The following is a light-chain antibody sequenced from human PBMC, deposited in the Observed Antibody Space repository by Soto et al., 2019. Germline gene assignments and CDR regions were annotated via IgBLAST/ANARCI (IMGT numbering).Light chain of an antibody. V-gene: IGKV3-20*01. Sequence: EIALTQSPGTLSLSPGERATLSCRASQSVSSTYLAWYQQRPGQAPRLLIYGASSRATGIPDRFSGSGSGTDFTLTISSLEPADFAVYYCQQYATSPWTFGQGTKVEIK. J-gene: IGKJ1*01. CDR3: QQYATSPWT. CDR2: GAS. CDR1: QSVSSTY.